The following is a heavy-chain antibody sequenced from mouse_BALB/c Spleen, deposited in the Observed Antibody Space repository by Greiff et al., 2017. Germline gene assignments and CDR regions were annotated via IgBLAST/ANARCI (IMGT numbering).Heavy chain of an antibody. CDR1: GYTFTDYA. CDR3: ARKQGHWEGVYFDY. J-gene: IGHJ2*01. Sequence: QVQLQQSGAELVRPGVSVKISCKGSGYTFTDYAMHWVKQSHAKSLEWIGVISTYYGDASYNQKFKGKATMTVDKSSSTAYMELARLTSEDSAIYYCARKQGHWEGVYFDYWGQGTTLTVSS. V-gene: IGHV1S137*01. D-gene: IGHD4-1*01. CDR2: ISTYYGDA.